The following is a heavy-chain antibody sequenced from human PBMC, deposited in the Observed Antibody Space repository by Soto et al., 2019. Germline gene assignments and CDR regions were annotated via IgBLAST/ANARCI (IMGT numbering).Heavy chain of an antibody. D-gene: IGHD3-10*01. CDR2: INHSGST. Sequence: SETLSLTCAVYGGSFSGYYWSWIRQPPGKGLEWIGEINHSGSTNYNPSLKGRVTISVDTSKNQFSLKLSSVTAADTAVYYCARGHYGSGSYLGWFDPWGQGTLVTVS. CDR3: ARGHYGSGSYLGWFDP. V-gene: IGHV4-34*01. CDR1: GGSFSGYY. J-gene: IGHJ5*02.